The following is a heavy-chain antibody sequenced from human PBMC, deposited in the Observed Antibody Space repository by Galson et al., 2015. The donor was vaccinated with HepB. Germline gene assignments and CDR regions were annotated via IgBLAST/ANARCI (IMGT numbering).Heavy chain of an antibody. J-gene: IGHJ2*01. V-gene: IGHV1-18*01. CDR3: ARVYFGSGSSSAYWYFDL. D-gene: IGHD3-10*01. CDR1: GYTFTTYG. CDR2: ISASNGNR. Sequence: SVKVSCKASGYTFTTYGISWVRQAPGQGLEWMGWISASNGNRNYAQKLKGRVTMTTDTSTSTAYMELRSLRSDDTAVYYCARVYFGSGSSSAYWYFDLWGRGALVTVSS.